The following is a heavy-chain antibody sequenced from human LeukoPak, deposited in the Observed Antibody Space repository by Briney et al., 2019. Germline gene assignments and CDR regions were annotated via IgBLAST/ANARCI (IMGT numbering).Heavy chain of an antibody. J-gene: IGHJ4*02. D-gene: IGHD5-24*01. CDR2: IGISSGNT. Sequence: GSLRLSCAASGFTFSDYSMNWVRQAPGKGLEWISYIGISSGNTKYADSVKGRFTISGDKAKNSLYLQMNSLRVEDTAVYYCARDYKYAFDNWGQGTLATVSS. CDR1: GFTFSDYS. CDR3: ARDYKYAFDN. V-gene: IGHV3-48*01.